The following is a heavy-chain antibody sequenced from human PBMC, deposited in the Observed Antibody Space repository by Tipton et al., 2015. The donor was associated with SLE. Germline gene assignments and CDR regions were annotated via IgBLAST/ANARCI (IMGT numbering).Heavy chain of an antibody. CDR3: ARVVAGHFDY. V-gene: IGHV4-61*02. CDR2: IYTSGST. D-gene: IGHD6-19*01. CDR1: GGSISSGSYY. Sequence: TLSLTCTVSGGSISSGSYYWSWIRQPAGKGLEWIGRIYTSGSTNYNPSLKSRVTISVDTSKNQFSLKLSSVTAADTAVYYCARVVAGHFDYWGQGTLVTVSS. J-gene: IGHJ4*02.